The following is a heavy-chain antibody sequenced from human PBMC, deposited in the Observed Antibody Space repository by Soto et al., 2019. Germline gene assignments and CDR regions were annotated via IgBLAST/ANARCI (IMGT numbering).Heavy chain of an antibody. CDR3: ARDEDHDYSNYVGVDY. CDR1: GYTFTSYG. J-gene: IGHJ4*02. V-gene: IGHV1-18*01. D-gene: IGHD4-4*01. CDR2: ISAYNGNT. Sequence: ASVKVSCKASGYTFTSYGISWVRQAPGQGLEWMGWISAYNGNTNYAQKLQGRVTMTTDTSTSTAYMELRSLRSDDTAVYYCARDEDHDYSNYVGVDYWGQGTLVTVSS.